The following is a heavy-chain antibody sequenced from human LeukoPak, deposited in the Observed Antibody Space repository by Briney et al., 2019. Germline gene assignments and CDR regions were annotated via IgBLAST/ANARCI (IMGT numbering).Heavy chain of an antibody. CDR2: MNPNTGTT. CDR3: ASEYKYDSSGANAFDI. D-gene: IGHD3-22*01. Sequence: ASVKVSCKASGYTFNGYYIHWVRQAPGQGLEWVGWMNPNTGTTKYGQTLQGRVIMTRDTSISTAYMELSRLRSADTAVYYCASEYKYDSSGANAFDIWGQGTMVTVSS. CDR1: GYTFNGYY. J-gene: IGHJ3*02. V-gene: IGHV1-2*02.